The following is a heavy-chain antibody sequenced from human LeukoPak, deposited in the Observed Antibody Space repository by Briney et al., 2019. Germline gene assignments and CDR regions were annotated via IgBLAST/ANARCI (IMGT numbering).Heavy chain of an antibody. V-gene: IGHV1-69*05. CDR3: ARGKAPDSSSWYAWFDP. J-gene: IGHJ5*02. Sequence: GSSVKVSCKASGGTFSSYAISWVRQAPGQGLVWVGGIIPIFGTENYAQTLQGRVTITTDESTSTAYMEMSSLRSEDTAVYYCARGKAPDSSSWYAWFDPWGQGTLVTVSS. CDR2: IIPIFGTE. CDR1: GGTFSSYA. D-gene: IGHD6-13*01.